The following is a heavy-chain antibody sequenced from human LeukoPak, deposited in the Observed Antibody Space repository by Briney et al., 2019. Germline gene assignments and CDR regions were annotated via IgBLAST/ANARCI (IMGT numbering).Heavy chain of an antibody. CDR1: GGSISSYY. V-gene: IGHV4-39*01. CDR2: IYYSGST. D-gene: IGHD3-10*01. CDR3: AVSSITMVRGVIITHYFDY. Sequence: SETLSLTCTVSGGSISSYYWGWIRQPPGKGLEWIGSIYYSGSTYYNPSLKSRLTISVDTSKNQFSLKLSSVTAADTAVYYCAVSSITMVRGVIITHYFDYWGQGTLVTVSS. J-gene: IGHJ4*02.